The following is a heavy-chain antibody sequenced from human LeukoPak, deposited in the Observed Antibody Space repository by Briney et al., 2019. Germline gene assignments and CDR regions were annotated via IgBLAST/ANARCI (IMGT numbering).Heavy chain of an antibody. CDR3: ARRGHYDILTGHYLPFDY. Sequence: ASVKVSCKVSGYTLTELSMHWVRQAPGKGLEWMGGFDPEDGETIYAQKFQGRVTMTEDTSTDTAYMELSSLRSEDTAVYYCARRGHYDILTGHYLPFDYWGQGTLVTVSS. D-gene: IGHD3-9*01. CDR2: FDPEDGET. CDR1: GYTLTELS. V-gene: IGHV1-24*01. J-gene: IGHJ4*02.